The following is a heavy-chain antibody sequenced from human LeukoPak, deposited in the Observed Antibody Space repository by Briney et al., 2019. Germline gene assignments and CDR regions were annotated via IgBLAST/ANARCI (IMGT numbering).Heavy chain of an antibody. CDR3: AAGILGLDHDS. V-gene: IGHV3-21*01. Sequence: GGSLRLSCAASGFIFRSNSMNWVRQAPGKGLEWVSSISSGTTYIYYADSVKGRFTISRDNAKNSLFLQMDSLRADDTAVYYCAAGILGLDHDSWGQGTLVTVSS. CDR2: ISSGTTYI. D-gene: IGHD3-3*01. CDR1: GFIFRSNS. J-gene: IGHJ5*02.